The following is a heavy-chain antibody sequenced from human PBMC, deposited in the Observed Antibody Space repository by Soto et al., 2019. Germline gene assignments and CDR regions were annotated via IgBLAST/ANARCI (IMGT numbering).Heavy chain of an antibody. Sequence: QITVKGSGPTLVKPTQTLTLTCTLSGISLSTSGVGLGWVRQTPGKALEWLALIYWNDDKHYSPSLRSRLTISKDTSKNEALLTMTNIDPVDTATYYCARGLATLPVFAFDVWGQGTVVTVSS. D-gene: IGHD1-1*01. CDR3: ARGLATLPVFAFDV. V-gene: IGHV2-5*01. CDR2: IYWNDDK. CDR1: GISLSTSGVG. J-gene: IGHJ3*01.